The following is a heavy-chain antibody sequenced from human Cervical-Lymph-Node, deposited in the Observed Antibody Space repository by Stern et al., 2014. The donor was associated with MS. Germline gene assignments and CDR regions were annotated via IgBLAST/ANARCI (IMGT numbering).Heavy chain of an antibody. CDR3: VKRGITEVRGVRLGDY. V-gene: IGHV3-30*18. D-gene: IGHD3-10*01. CDR2: ISYDGSDT. CDR1: GFTFSSYG. J-gene: IGHJ4*02. Sequence: VQLVESGGGVVQPGRSLRLTCTVSGFTFSSYGMHWVRQAPGKGLEWVSVISYDGSDTYYAESVKGRVTISRDNTKNTLYLEMRRLRREDTAVYYCVKRGITEVRGVRLGDYWGPGTLVIVSS.